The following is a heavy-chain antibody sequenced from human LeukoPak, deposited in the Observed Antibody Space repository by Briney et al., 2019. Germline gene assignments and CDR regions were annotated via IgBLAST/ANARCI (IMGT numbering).Heavy chain of an antibody. CDR2: IYYSGST. CDR3: ARARSEGNWFDP. V-gene: IGHV4-61*08. J-gene: IGHJ5*02. Sequence: PSQTLSLTCTVSGGSISGGAYYWSWIRQHPGKGLEWIGYIYYSGSTNYNPSLKSRVTISVDTSKNQFSLKLSSVTAADTAVYYCARARSEGNWFDPWGQGTLVTVSS. CDR1: GGSISGGAYY.